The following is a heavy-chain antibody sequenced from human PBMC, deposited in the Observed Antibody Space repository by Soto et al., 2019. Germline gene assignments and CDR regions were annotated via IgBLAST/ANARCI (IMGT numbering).Heavy chain of an antibody. CDR1: GGSISSSSYY. CDR2: IYYSGST. D-gene: IGHD3-3*01. J-gene: IGHJ6*02. CDR3: ARPGTIFGAPCYYGMDV. V-gene: IGHV4-39*01. Sequence: QLQLQESGPGLVKPSETLFLTCTVSGGSISSSSYYWGWIRQPPGKGLEWIGSIYYSGSTYYNPSLKSRVTISVDTSKNQISLKLSSVTAADTAVYYCARPGTIFGAPCYYGMDVWGQGTTVTVSS.